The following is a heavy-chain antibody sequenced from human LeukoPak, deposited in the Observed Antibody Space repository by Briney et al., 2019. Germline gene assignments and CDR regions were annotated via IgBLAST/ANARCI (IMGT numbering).Heavy chain of an antibody. D-gene: IGHD3-16*01. Sequence: SETLSLTCIVSGGSISNYYWSWIRQPPGKGLEWIGYIFHTGNTNYNPSLNSRVTISVDTSKNQFSLRLSSVTAADTAVYYCAKGGTYYYYGMDVWGKGTTVTVSS. CDR2: IFHTGNT. V-gene: IGHV4-59*01. CDR3: AKGGTYYYYGMDV. CDR1: GGSISNYY. J-gene: IGHJ6*04.